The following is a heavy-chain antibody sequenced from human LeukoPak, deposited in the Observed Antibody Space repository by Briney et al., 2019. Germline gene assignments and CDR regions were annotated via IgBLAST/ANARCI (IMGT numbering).Heavy chain of an antibody. CDR1: GGTFSSYA. J-gene: IGHJ4*02. V-gene: IGHV1-69*01. CDR2: IIPIFGTA. Sequence: ASVKVSCKASGGTFSSYAISWVRQAPGQGLEWMGGIIPIFGTANYAQKFQGRVTITADESTSTAYMELSSLRSEDTAVYYCARDLDQYNGRFGGFGHDFWGQGTLVTVSS. D-gene: IGHD3-10*01. CDR3: ARDLDQYNGRFGGFGHDF.